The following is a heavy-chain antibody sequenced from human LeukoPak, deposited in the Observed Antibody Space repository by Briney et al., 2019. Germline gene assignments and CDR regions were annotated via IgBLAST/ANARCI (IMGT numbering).Heavy chain of an antibody. CDR2: IYPGDSDT. D-gene: IGHD7-27*01. V-gene: IGHV5-51*01. Sequence: GASVKVSCKASGGTFSSYWIGWVRQMPGKGLEWMGVIYPGDSDTRDSPSFQGQVTISADKSISTAYLQWRSLKASDTAMYYCARQSRLGIFSPFDYWGQGTLVTVSS. CDR1: GGTFSSYW. CDR3: ARQSRLGIFSPFDY. J-gene: IGHJ4*02.